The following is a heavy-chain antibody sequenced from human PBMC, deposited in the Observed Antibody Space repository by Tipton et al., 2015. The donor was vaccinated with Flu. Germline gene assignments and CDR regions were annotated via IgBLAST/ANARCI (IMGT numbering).Heavy chain of an antibody. CDR2: IYYSGTT. D-gene: IGHD1-1*01. V-gene: IGHV4-39*07. CDR3: ARDLWNDRRAYYYYGVDV. Sequence: TLSLTCSVSGGSISRSSSYWGWVRQPPGKGLEWIGSIYYSGTTYYNPSLKSRVTISIDASKNQFSLDLTSLTAADTAVYYCARDLWNDRRAYYYYGVDVWGQGTTVTVPS. CDR1: GGSISRSSSY. J-gene: IGHJ6*02.